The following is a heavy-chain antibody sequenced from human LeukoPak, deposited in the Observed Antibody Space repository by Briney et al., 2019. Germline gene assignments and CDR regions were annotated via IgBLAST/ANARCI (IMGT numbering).Heavy chain of an antibody. D-gene: IGHD2-8*01. CDR3: ARDLYCTLGVCFSTGAFDL. CDR2: IIPIFGTT. Sequence: GASVKVSCKSSGDSFGSYSFSWVRQAPGQGLEWMGVIIPIFGTTKYAQKFQGRVTISTDESTSTAYMELSSLRSEDTAIYYCARDLYCTLGVCFSTGAFDLWGQGTMVTVSS. CDR1: GDSFGSYS. J-gene: IGHJ3*01. V-gene: IGHV1-69*05.